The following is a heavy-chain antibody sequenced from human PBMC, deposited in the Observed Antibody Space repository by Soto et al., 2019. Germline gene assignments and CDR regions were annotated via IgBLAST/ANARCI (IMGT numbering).Heavy chain of an antibody. D-gene: IGHD2-15*01. CDR3: ANKGGRGAAMDV. CDR1: GFSVSTSGVG. CDR2: IYWDDDK. J-gene: IGHJ6*02. V-gene: IGHV2-5*02. Sequence: QITLKESGPTLVKPTQTLTLTCTFSGFSVSTSGVGVAWIRQPPGKALEWIALIYWDDDKRYSPFLQSRVTITKDSSKNQVVLTMTNMDPVDTATYYCANKGGRGAAMDVWCQGSTVTVSS.